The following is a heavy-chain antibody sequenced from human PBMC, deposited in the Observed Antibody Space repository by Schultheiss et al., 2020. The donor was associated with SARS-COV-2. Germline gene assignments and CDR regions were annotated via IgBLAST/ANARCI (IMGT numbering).Heavy chain of an antibody. CDR3: ARGGVTGDYVDY. V-gene: IGHV4-34*01. J-gene: IGHJ4*02. CDR2: INHSGST. Sequence: GSLRLSCTVSGGSISSYYWSWIRQPPGKGLEWIGEINHSGSTNYNPSLKSRVTISVDTSKNQFSLKLSSVTAADTAVYYCARGGVTGDYVDYWGQGTLVTVSS. D-gene: IGHD2-21*02. CDR1: GGSISSYY.